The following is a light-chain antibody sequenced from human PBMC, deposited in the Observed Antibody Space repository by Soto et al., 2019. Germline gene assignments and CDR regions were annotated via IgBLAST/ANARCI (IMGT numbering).Light chain of an antibody. CDR2: LNSDGSH. J-gene: IGLJ1*01. CDR3: QTWGTGIHYV. CDR1: SGHSSYA. Sequence: QPVLTQSPSASASLGASVKLTCTLSSGHSSYAIAWHQQQPEKGPRYLMKLNSDGSHSKGDAIPDRFSGSSSGAERYLTSASLQSEDEADYYCQTWGTGIHYVFGTGTKVTGL. V-gene: IGLV4-69*01.